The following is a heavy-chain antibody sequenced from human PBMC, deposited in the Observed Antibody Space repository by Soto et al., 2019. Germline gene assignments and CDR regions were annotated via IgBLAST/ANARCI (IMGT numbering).Heavy chain of an antibody. V-gene: IGHV3-23*01. J-gene: IGHJ6*02. Sequence: GGSLRLSCAASGFTFSSYAMSWVRQAPEKGLEWVSDISGSGGSTYYADSVKGRFTISRDNSKNTLYLQMNSLRAEDTAVYYCAKELVVVAASYYYGMDVRGQGTTVTV. CDR2: ISGSGGST. CDR3: AKELVVVAASYYYGMDV. CDR1: GFTFSSYA. D-gene: IGHD2-15*01.